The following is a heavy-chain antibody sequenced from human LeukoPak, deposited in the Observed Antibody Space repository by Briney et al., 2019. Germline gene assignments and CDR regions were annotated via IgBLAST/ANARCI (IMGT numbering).Heavy chain of an antibody. CDR3: ARGGHSSSETDY. D-gene: IGHD6-6*01. CDR2: ISSSSSYI. CDR1: GFTFSSYS. V-gene: IGHV3-21*01. J-gene: IGHJ4*02. Sequence: GGSLRLSCAASGFTFSSYSMNWVRQAPGKGLEWVSSISSSSSYIYYADSVKGRFTISRDNAKNSPYLQMNSLRAEDTAVYYCARGGHSSSETDYWGQGTLVTVSS.